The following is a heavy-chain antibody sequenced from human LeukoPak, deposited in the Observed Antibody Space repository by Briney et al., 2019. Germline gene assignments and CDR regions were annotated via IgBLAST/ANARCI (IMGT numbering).Heavy chain of an antibody. CDR2: IYSGGST. CDR1: GFTVSSNY. J-gene: IGHJ4*02. V-gene: IGHV3-66*02. Sequence: GGSLRLSCAASGFTVSSNYMSWVRQAPGKGLGWVSVIYSGGSTYYADSVKGRFTISRDNPKNTLYLQMNSLRAEDTAVYYCARAHSGSGWYGGLFDYWGQGTLVTVSS. CDR3: ARAHSGSGWYGGLFDY. D-gene: IGHD6-19*01.